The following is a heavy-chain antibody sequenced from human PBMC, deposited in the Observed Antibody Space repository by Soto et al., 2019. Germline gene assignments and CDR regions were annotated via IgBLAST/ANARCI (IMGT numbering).Heavy chain of an antibody. V-gene: IGHV1-69*12. J-gene: IGHJ4*02. D-gene: IGHD3-22*01. CDR2: IIPIFGTA. Sequence: QVQLVQSGAEVKKPGSSVKVSCKASGGTFSSYAISWVRQAPGQGLEWMGGIIPIFGTANYAQKFQGRVTITADESRSTAYRELSRLRSEDTAVYYCASSRYYDSSGYPSHRNDYWGQGTLVTVSS. CDR1: GGTFSSYA. CDR3: ASSRYYDSSGYPSHRNDY.